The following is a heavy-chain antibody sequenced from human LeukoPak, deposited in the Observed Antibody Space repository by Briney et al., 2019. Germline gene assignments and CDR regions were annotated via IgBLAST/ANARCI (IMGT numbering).Heavy chain of an antibody. J-gene: IGHJ4*02. V-gene: IGHV3-21*01. CDR3: AREAAYYYDSSGYEFDY. Sequence: GGSLRLSCAASGSTFSSYSMNWVRQAPGKGLEWVSSISSSSSYIYYADSVKGRFTISRDNAENSLYLQMNSLRAEDTAVYYCAREAAYYYDSSGYEFDYWGQGTLVTVSS. CDR2: ISSSSSYI. D-gene: IGHD3-22*01. CDR1: GSTFSSYS.